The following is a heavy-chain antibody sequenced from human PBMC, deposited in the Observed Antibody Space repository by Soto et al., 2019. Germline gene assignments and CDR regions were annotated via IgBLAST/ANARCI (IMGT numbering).Heavy chain of an antibody. J-gene: IGHJ4*02. CDR2: ISAYNGNT. CDR3: ARDRRGSSRSGFDY. V-gene: IGHV1-18*04. Sequence: QVQLVQSGAEVKKPGASVKVSCKASGYTFTSYGISWVRQAPGQGLEWTGWISAYNGNTNYAQKLQGRVTMTTDTSASTVYMELRSLRSDDTAVYYCARDRRGSSRSGFDYWGQGTLVTVSS. D-gene: IGHD6-6*01. CDR1: GYTFTSYG.